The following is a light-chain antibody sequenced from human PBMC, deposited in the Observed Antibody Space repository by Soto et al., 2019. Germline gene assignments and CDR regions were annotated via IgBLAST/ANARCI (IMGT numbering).Light chain of an antibody. J-gene: IGKJ1*01. CDR3: QQYGSSPWT. CDR1: QSVSSSY. Sequence: EIVVTQSPGTLSFSPGERATLSCRASQSVSSSYLAWYQQTPGQAPRLLIYGASSRATGIPDRFSGSGSGTDFTLTISRLEPEDFAVYYCQQYGSSPWTFGQGTKVEIK. V-gene: IGKV3-20*01. CDR2: GAS.